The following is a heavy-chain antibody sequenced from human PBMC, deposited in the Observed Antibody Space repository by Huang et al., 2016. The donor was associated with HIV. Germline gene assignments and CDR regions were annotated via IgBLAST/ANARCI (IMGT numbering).Heavy chain of an antibody. Sequence: QVQLQESGRGLVKPSETLSLTCTVSGGSISSSFYYWGWIRQSPGKGLEWIGSMYDSGSTSYNPPLRGRVTISADTSNSQFSLKLTSVTAADSAVYYCVRHRPNYDFWSGYYPYFDDWGQGTLVTVSS. CDR3: VRHRPNYDFWSGYYPYFDD. J-gene: IGHJ4*02. V-gene: IGHV4-39*01. CDR1: GGSISSSFYY. CDR2: MYDSGST. D-gene: IGHD3-3*01.